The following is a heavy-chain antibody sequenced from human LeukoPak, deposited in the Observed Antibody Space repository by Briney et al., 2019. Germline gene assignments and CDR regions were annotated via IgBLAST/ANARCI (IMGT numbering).Heavy chain of an antibody. CDR2: IYPADSTA. V-gene: IGHV5-51*01. J-gene: IGHJ3*02. Sequence: GESLKISCKASGYSFTTYWIGWVRQMPGKGLEWMGIIYPADSTAHYSPSFQGQVTISVDKSISTAYLQWSSLKASDTAVYYCARQDYDFWSGDHDAFDIWGQGTMVTVSS. CDR3: ARQDYDFWSGDHDAFDI. D-gene: IGHD3-3*01. CDR1: GYSFTTYW.